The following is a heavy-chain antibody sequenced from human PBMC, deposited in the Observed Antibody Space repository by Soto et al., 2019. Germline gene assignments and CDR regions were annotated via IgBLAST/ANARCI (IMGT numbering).Heavy chain of an antibody. J-gene: IGHJ4*02. CDR1: GFSLSTSGMR. V-gene: IGHV2-70*04. CDR2: IDWDDDK. D-gene: IGHD6-13*01. Sequence: PTLVNPTQTLTLTCTLSGFSLSTSGMRVSWIRQPPGKALEWLARIDWDDDKFYSTSLKTRLTISKDTSKNQVVLTMTNMDPVDTATYYCARIRAAAGYFDYWGQGTLVTVSS. CDR3: ARIRAAAGYFDY.